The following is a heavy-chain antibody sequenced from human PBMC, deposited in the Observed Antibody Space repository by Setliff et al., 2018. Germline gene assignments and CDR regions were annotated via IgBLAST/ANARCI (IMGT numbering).Heavy chain of an antibody. Sequence: VASVKVSCKASGGPFSNYAISWVRQAPGQGPELMGRITPVLGTIDYSQKFQGRVTITADESTRTVNMEMSSLKSEDTALYYCARGAVNWAAFNIWGQGTLVTVSS. CDR1: GGPFSNYA. V-gene: IGHV1-69*11. J-gene: IGHJ3*02. CDR3: ARGAVNWAAFNI. CDR2: ITPVLGTI. D-gene: IGHD3-16*01.